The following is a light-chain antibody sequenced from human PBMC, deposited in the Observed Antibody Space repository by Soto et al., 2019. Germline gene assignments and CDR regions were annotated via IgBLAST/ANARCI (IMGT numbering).Light chain of an antibody. J-gene: IGLJ1*01. V-gene: IGLV2-8*01. CDR3: TSHAGSNNYV. CDR2: EVS. CDR1: TSDVGGYNY. Sequence: QSALTQPPSASGSPGQSVTISCTRTTSDVGGYNYVSWYQQHPSKAPKLIISEVSKRPSGVPDRFSGSKSGNTASLTVSGLQAEDEADYYCTSHAGSNNYVFGSGTKVTVL.